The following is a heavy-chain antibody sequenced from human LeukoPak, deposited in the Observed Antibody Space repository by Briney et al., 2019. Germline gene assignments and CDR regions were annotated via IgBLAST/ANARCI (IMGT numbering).Heavy chain of an antibody. Sequence: GGSLRLSCAAFGFTFDDYAMHWVRQAPGKGLEWVSGISWNSGSIGYADSVKGRFTISRDNAKNSLYLQMNSLRAEDMALYYCAKAPLPRVTTGYYFDYWGQGTLVTVSS. CDR3: AKAPLPRVTTGYYFDY. J-gene: IGHJ4*02. CDR2: ISWNSGSI. CDR1: GFTFDDYA. V-gene: IGHV3-9*03. D-gene: IGHD4-17*01.